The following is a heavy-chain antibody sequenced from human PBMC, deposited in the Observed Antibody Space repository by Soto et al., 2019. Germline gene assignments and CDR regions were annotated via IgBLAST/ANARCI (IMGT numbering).Heavy chain of an antibody. D-gene: IGHD3-10*01. CDR3: ARELPMVRGVSNWFDP. V-gene: IGHV4-30-4*01. Sequence: QVQLQESGPGLVKPSQTLSLTCTVSGGSISSGDYYWSWIRQPPGKGLEWIGYIYYSGSTYYNPSLKSRVTISVDTSKNQFSLKLSSVTAADTAVYYCARELPMVRGVSNWFDPWGQGTLVTVSS. J-gene: IGHJ5*02. CDR1: GGSISSGDYY. CDR2: IYYSGST.